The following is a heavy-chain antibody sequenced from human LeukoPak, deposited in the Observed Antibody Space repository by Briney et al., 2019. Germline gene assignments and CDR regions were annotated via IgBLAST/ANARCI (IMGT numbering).Heavy chain of an antibody. CDR3: AREGEVGTTWSWFDP. V-gene: IGHV6-1*01. J-gene: IGHJ5*02. Sequence: SQTRSLTCAISGDSVSSNSAAWNWIRQSPSRGLEWLGRTYYRSKWYNHYAVSLKSRITINPDTSKNQFSLQLNSVTPEDTAIYFCAREGEVGTTWSWFDPWGQGTLVTVSS. D-gene: IGHD1-26*01. CDR1: GDSVSSNSAA. CDR2: TYYRSKWYN.